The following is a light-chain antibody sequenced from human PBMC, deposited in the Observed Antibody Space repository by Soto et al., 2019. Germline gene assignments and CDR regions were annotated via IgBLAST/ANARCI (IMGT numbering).Light chain of an antibody. CDR3: SSYAGYSYV. J-gene: IGLJ1*01. Sequence: QSALTQPASVSGSPGQSITISCTGTSSDVGDYDLVSWFQQHPGKAPKLLIFESRKRPSGVSIRFSGSRSGNTASLTVSGLQAEDEADYFCSSYAGYSYVFGTGTKVTVL. CDR2: ESR. V-gene: IGLV2-23*01. CDR1: SSDVGDYDL.